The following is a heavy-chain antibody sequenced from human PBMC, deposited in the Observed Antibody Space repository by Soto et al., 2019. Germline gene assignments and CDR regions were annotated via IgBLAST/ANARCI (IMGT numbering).Heavy chain of an antibody. J-gene: IGHJ5*02. CDR1: GYPFTSYG. Sequence: XSVKVSCKASGYPFTSYGISWVRQAPGQGLEWMGWISAYNGNTNYAQKLQCRVTMTTDTSTSTAYMELRSLRSDDTAVYYCARDRPRDRLTIFGVVHNWFDPCGQRTLVTVSS. D-gene: IGHD3-3*01. V-gene: IGHV1-18*04. CDR2: ISAYNGNT. CDR3: ARDRPRDRLTIFGVVHNWFDP.